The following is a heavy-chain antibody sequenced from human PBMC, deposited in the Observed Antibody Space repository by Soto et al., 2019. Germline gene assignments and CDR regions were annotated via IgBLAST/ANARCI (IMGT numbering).Heavy chain of an antibody. Sequence: ASVKVSCNASGYIFTSYAMHWVRQAPGQRLEWMGWINAGNGNTKYSQKFQGRVTITRDTSASTAYMELSSLRSEDTAVYYCARAGDYYESSGPIRLDYWGQGTLVTVSS. CDR3: ARAGDYYESSGPIRLDY. CDR2: INAGNGNT. D-gene: IGHD3-22*01. V-gene: IGHV1-3*01. J-gene: IGHJ4*02. CDR1: GYIFTSYA.